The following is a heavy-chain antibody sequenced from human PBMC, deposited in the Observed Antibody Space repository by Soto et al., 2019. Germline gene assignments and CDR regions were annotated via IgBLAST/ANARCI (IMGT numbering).Heavy chain of an antibody. D-gene: IGHD3-16*01. CDR3: TRGRGLHYYDMDV. CDR1: GLTFYNHA. Sequence: QVQLVESGGGVVQPGRSLRVSCAASGLTFYNHAMHWVRQAPGKGLEWVAVVSYDGGNKDYADSVKGRFTISRDNSKNTVSLQMSNLRAKDTAVYYCTRGRGLHYYDMDVWGQGTTVTVSS. V-gene: IGHV3-30-3*01. J-gene: IGHJ6*02. CDR2: VSYDGGNK.